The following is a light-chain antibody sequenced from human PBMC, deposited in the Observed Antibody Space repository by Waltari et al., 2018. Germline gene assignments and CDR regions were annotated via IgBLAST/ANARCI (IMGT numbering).Light chain of an antibody. CDR1: QGISSY. Sequence: IQLTQSPVSLSASAGDRVTITCRASQGISSYLAWYQQQPGKAPELLIYAASRFSGSGSGTDFTLTISSLQPDDFATYYCQQLNSYPLSFGPGTKVDVK. J-gene: IGKJ3*01. V-gene: IGKV1-9*01. CDR2: A. CDR3: QQLNSYPLS.